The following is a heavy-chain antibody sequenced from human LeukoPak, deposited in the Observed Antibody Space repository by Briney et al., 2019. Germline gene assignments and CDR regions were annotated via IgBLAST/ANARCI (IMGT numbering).Heavy chain of an antibody. Sequence: SETLSLTCTVSGGSITSSYWSWIRQPPGKGLEWIGYLFYSGNTNYNPSLKSRVTISVDTSKNQFSLNLTSVTAADTAVYYCARRGVVTGKIRNDAFDIWGQGTMVTVSS. CDR1: GGSITSSY. CDR2: LFYSGNT. J-gene: IGHJ3*02. V-gene: IGHV4-59*08. D-gene: IGHD2-21*02. CDR3: ARRGVVTGKIRNDAFDI.